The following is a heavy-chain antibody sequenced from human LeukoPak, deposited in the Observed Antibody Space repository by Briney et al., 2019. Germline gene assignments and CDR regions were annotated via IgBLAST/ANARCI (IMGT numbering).Heavy chain of an antibody. Sequence: GGSLRLSCAASGFTFSSYGMHWVRQAPGKGLEWVAVIWYDGSNKYYADSVKGRFTISRDNSKNTLYLKMNSLRAEDTAVYYCARDLYPITMVRGVIIGCDYWGQGTLVTVSS. CDR3: ARDLYPITMVRGVIIGCDY. CDR1: GFTFSSYG. J-gene: IGHJ4*02. CDR2: IWYDGSNK. V-gene: IGHV3-33*01. D-gene: IGHD3-10*01.